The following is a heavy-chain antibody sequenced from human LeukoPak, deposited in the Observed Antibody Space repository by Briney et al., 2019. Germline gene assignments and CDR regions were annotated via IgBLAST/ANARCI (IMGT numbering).Heavy chain of an antibody. CDR1: GFTFSSYS. CDR3: ARDLSAAAILALIDY. CDR2: ISSSSSYI. D-gene: IGHD2-2*02. V-gene: IGHV3-21*01. J-gene: IGHJ4*02. Sequence: GGSLRLSCAASGFTFSSYSMNWVRQAPGKGLEWVSSISSSSSYIYYADSVKGRFTISRDNAKNSLYLQMNSLRAEDTAVYYCARDLSAAAILALIDYWGQGTLVTVSS.